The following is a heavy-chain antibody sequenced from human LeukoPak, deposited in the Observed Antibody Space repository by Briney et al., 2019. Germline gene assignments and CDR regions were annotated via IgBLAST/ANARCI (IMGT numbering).Heavy chain of an antibody. CDR2: ISGSGGST. CDR1: GFTFSSYG. J-gene: IGHJ3*02. CDR3: AKDQYDSSGYNAFDI. D-gene: IGHD3-22*01. Sequence: GGSLRLSCAASGFTFSSYGMSWVGQAPGKGLEWVSAISGSGGSTYYADSVKGRFTISRDNSKNTLYLQMNSLRAEDTAVYYCAKDQYDSSGYNAFDIWGQGTMVTVSS. V-gene: IGHV3-23*01.